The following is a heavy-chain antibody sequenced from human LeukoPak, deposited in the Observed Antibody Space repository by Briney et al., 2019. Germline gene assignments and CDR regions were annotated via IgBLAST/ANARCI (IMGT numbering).Heavy chain of an antibody. CDR1: GFTVSSNY. D-gene: IGHD2-8*01. J-gene: IGHJ4*01. CDR3: TKLARAPRXFDY. Sequence: GGSLRLSCAASGFTVSSNYMSWVRQAPGKGLEWVSYISSSSTIYYADSVKGRFTISRDNAKNSLYLQMNSLKIEDTAVYYCTKLARAPRXFDYWGXXTLVTVSS. CDR2: ISSSSTI. V-gene: IGHV3-69-1*01.